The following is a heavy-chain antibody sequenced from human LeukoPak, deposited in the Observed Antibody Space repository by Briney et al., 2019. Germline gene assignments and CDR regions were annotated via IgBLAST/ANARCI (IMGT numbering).Heavy chain of an antibody. CDR2: IYYRSQSFN. V-gene: IGHV6-1*01. D-gene: IGHD1-26*01. CDR3: ARGGSYSFDH. J-gene: IGHJ4*02. Sequence: SQTLSLTCAISGDSLSSSSAAWNWLRPSPSRGLEWLGSIYYRSQSFNDYAGSLISRITINPDTSKNQFSLQLNSVTPEDTAVYYCARGGSYSFDHWGQGTLVTVSS. CDR1: GDSLSSSSAA.